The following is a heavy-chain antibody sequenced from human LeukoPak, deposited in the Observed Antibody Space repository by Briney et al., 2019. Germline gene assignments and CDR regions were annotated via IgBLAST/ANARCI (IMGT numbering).Heavy chain of an antibody. CDR3: ARVGYSYVINDWSRTGLGAYPTKYYYHMDV. J-gene: IGHJ6*03. D-gene: IGHD5-18*01. Sequence: SETLSLTCAVYGGSFSGYYWSWIRQPPGKGLERIGEINHSGSTSYNPSLKSRVTISGDTSKNQFSLKLSSVTAADTAVYFCARVGYSYVINDWSRTGLGAYPTKYYYHMDVWGKGTTVTVSS. CDR1: GGSFSGYY. CDR2: INHSGST. V-gene: IGHV4-34*01.